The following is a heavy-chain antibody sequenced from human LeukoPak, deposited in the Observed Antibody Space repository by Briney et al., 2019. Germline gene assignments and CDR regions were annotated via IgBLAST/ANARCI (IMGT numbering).Heavy chain of an antibody. J-gene: IGHJ6*04. CDR2: ISSSSSYI. D-gene: IGHD3-10*02. CDR3: AELGITMIGGV. Sequence: GGSLRLSCAASGFSFSSYGMNWVRQAPGKGLEWVSFISSSSSYIYYADSVKGRFTISRDNAKNSLYLQMNSLRAEDTAVYYCAELGITMIGGVWGKGTTVTISS. V-gene: IGHV3-21*01. CDR1: GFSFSSYG.